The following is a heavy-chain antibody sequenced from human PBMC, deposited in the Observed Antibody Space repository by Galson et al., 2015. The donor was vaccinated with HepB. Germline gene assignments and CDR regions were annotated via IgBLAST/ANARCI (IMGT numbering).Heavy chain of an antibody. D-gene: IGHD6-13*01. CDR2: IIPILGIA. CDR3: ARCYSSSWDWFDY. V-gene: IGHV1-69*02. J-gene: IGHJ4*02. Sequence: SVKVSCKASGGTFSSYTISWVRQAPGQGLEWMGRIIPILGIANYAQKFQGRVTITADKSTSTAYMELSSLRSEDTAVYYCARCYSSSWDWFDYWGQGTLVTVSS. CDR1: GGTFSSYT.